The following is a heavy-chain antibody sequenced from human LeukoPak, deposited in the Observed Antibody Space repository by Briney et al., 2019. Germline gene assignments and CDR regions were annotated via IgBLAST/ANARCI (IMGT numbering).Heavy chain of an antibody. Sequence: SETLSLTCAVSGGSISSGGYSWSWIRQPPGKGLEWIGYIYHSGSTYYNPSLKSRVTISVDTSKNQFSLKLSSVTAADTAVYYCARADYDILTGYFYFDYWGQGTLVTVSS. D-gene: IGHD3-9*01. CDR2: IYHSGST. CDR1: GGSISSGGYS. J-gene: IGHJ4*02. CDR3: ARADYDILTGYFYFDY. V-gene: IGHV4-30-2*01.